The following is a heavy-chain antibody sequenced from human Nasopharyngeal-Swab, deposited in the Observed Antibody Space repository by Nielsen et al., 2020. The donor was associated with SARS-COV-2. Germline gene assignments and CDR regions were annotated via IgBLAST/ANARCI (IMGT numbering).Heavy chain of an antibody. J-gene: IGHJ3*02. D-gene: IGHD6-13*01. V-gene: IGHV3-30*18. CDR2: ISYDGSNK. CDR3: AKVHRIAAGAFDI. Sequence: WIRQPPEKGLEWVAVISYDGSNKYYADSVKGRFTISRDNSKNTLYLQMNSLRAEDTAVYYCAKVHRIAAGAFDIWGQGTMVTVSS.